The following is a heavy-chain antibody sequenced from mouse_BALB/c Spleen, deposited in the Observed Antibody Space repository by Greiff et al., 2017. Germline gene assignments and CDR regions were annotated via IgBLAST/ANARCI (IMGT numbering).Heavy chain of an antibody. CDR2: ISSGSSTI. CDR3: ARSVGPYAMDY. Sequence: EVKLVESGGGLVQPGGSRKLSCAASGFTFSSFGMHWVRQAPENGLEWVAYISSGSSTIYYADTVKGRFTISRDNPKNTLFLQMTSLRSEDTAMYYCARSVGPYAMDYWGQGTSVTVSS. D-gene: IGHD1-1*02. J-gene: IGHJ4*01. CDR1: GFTFSSFG. V-gene: IGHV5-17*02.